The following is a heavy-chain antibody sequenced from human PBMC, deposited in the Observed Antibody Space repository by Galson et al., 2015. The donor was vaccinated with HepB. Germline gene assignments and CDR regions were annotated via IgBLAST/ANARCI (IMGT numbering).Heavy chain of an antibody. V-gene: IGHV3-30*18. D-gene: IGHD3-22*01. CDR3: AKRYYDSNGYSPHYYYYGMDV. Sequence: SLRLSCAASGFTFSNYGMHWVRQAPGKGLEWVAVISYDGSHKDYADSVKGRFTISRDNSKNTLYLQMNSLRVEDTAVYYCAKRYYDSNGYSPHYYYYGMDVWGQGTTVTVSS. CDR1: GFTFSNYG. J-gene: IGHJ6*02. CDR2: ISYDGSHK.